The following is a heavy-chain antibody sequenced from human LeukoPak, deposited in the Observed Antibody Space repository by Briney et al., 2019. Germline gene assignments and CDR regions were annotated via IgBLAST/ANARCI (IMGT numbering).Heavy chain of an antibody. J-gene: IGHJ6*02. CDR3: ARDRSIVVVDGMDV. Sequence: GASVKVSCKASGGTFSSYAISWVRQAPGQGLEWMGRIIPIPGIANYAQKFQGRVTITADKSTSTAYMELSSLRSEDTAVYYCARDRSIVVVDGMDVWGQGTTVTVSS. CDR2: IIPIPGIA. CDR1: GGTFSSYA. D-gene: IGHD2-15*01. V-gene: IGHV1-69*04.